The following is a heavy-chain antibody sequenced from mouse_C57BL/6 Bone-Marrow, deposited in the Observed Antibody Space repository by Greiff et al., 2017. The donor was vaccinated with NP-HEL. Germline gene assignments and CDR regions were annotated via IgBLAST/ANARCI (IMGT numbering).Heavy chain of an antibody. V-gene: IGHV5-4*03. CDR3: ARGMDYDGAY. CDR1: GFTFSSYA. Sequence: EVMLVESGGGLVKPGGSLKLSCAASGFTFSSYAMSWVRQTPEKRLEWVATISDGGSYTYYPDNVKGRFTISRDNAKNNLYLQMSHLKSEDTAMYYCARGMDYDGAYWGQGTLVTVSA. J-gene: IGHJ3*01. CDR2: ISDGGSYT. D-gene: IGHD2-4*01.